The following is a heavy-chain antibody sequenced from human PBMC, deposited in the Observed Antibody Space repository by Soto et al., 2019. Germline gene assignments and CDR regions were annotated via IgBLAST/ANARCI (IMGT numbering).Heavy chain of an antibody. CDR3: TTWLTALFDY. CDR2: SSDRRTGNT. V-gene: IGHV3-23*01. CDR1: GFTFNIYG. Sequence: GGSLRLSCAASGFTFNIYGMHWVRQAPDKGLEWVATSSDRRTGNTHYSDSVRGRFTLSRDYSRNILFLQMDSLRADDTALYYCTTWLTALFDYWGRGTQVTVSS. J-gene: IGHJ4*02. D-gene: IGHD2-21*02.